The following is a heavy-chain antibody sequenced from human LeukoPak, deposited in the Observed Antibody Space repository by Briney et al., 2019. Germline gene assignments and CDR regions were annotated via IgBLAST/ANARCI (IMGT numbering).Heavy chain of an antibody. J-gene: IGHJ4*02. CDR2: INPNSGGT. CDR1: GYTFTGYY. V-gene: IGHV1-2*02. Sequence: ASVKVSCKASGYTFTGYYMHWARQAPGQGLEWMGWINPNSGGTNYAQKFQGRVTITRDTSISTAYMELSSLRSDDTAVYYCAGYDFWSGYYNYWGQGTLVTVSS. CDR3: AGYDFWSGYYNY. D-gene: IGHD3-3*01.